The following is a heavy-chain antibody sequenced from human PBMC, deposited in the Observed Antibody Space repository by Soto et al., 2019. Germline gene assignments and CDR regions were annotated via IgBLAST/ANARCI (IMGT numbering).Heavy chain of an antibody. Sequence: LGESLKISCKGSGYSFTSYWIGWVRQMPGKGLEWMGIIYPGDSDTRYSPSFQGQVTISADKSISTAYLQWSSLKASDTAMYYCARPHRPAVAGTFMEFAYWGQGTLVTVSS. V-gene: IGHV5-51*01. D-gene: IGHD6-19*01. J-gene: IGHJ4*02. CDR1: GYSFTSYW. CDR2: IYPGDSDT. CDR3: ARPHRPAVAGTFMEFAY.